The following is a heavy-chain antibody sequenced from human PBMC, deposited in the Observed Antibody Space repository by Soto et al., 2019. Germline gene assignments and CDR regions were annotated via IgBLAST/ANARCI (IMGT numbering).Heavy chain of an antibody. V-gene: IGHV3-33*01. J-gene: IGHJ4*02. D-gene: IGHD2-2*01. CDR3: ARGKYQALWGDS. CDR1: GFTFSTNG. CDR2: IWYDGSNE. Sequence: QVQLVESGGGVVQPGRSLRLSCAASGFTFSTNGMHWVRQAPGKGLEWVAIIWYDGSNEYYADSVKGRFTVSRDNSKNTLYLQINSLRAEDTAVYYCARGKYQALWGDSWGQGTLVTVSS.